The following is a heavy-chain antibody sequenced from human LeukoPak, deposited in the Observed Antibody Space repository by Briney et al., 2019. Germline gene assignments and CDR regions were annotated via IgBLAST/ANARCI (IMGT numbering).Heavy chain of an antibody. CDR2: ISSSSSYI. CDR3: ASLGLLWFGELFPDAFDI. CDR1: GFTFSSYS. D-gene: IGHD3-10*01. J-gene: IGHJ3*02. Sequence: GGSLRLSCAASGFTFSSYSMNWLRQAPGKGLEWVSSISSSSSYIYYADSVKGRFTISRDNAKNSLYLQMNSLRAEDTAVYYCASLGLLWFGELFPDAFDIWGQGTMVTVSS. V-gene: IGHV3-21*01.